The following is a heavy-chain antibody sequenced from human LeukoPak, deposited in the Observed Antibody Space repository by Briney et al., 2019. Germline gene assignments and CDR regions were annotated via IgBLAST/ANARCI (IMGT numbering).Heavy chain of an antibody. CDR1: GYTFTSYD. CDR3: ATPTYSSGWYETDY. D-gene: IGHD6-19*01. Sequence: ASVKVSCKASGYTFTSYDINWVRQATGQGLEWMGWMNPNSGNTGYAQKFQGRVTMTEDTSTDTAYMELSSLRSEDTAVYYCATPTYSSGWYETDYWGQGTLVTVSS. J-gene: IGHJ4*02. CDR2: MNPNSGNT. V-gene: IGHV1-8*01.